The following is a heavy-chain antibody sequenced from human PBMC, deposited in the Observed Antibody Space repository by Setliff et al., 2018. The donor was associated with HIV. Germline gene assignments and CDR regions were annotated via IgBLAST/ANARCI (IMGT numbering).Heavy chain of an antibody. V-gene: IGHV4-39*01. Sequence: PSETLSLTCTVSGGFISGSSYYWAWIRQPPGKGLEWVGHIYHTGSTYYNPSLKSRVSISVATSKSQFSLNIYSVTAADTAVYYCARLGAVAGPFGRFDPWGQGTLVTVSS. CDR1: GGFISGSSYY. CDR3: ARLGAVAGPFGRFDP. J-gene: IGHJ5*02. CDR2: IYHTGST. D-gene: IGHD6-19*01.